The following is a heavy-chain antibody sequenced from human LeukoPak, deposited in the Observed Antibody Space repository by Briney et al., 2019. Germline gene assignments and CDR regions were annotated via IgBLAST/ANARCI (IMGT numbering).Heavy chain of an antibody. J-gene: IGHJ4*02. CDR3: AKDDEKRWFGEVLPNFDS. D-gene: IGHD3-10*01. CDR2: ISSFSGTI. CDR1: GITFSSYS. Sequence: PGGSLRLSCVASGITFSSYSMNWVRQAPGKGLEWVSYISSFSGTINYADSVKGRFTISRDNSKNTLYLQMNSLGTEDTAVYYCAKDDEKRWFGEVLPNFDSWGQGTLLTVSS. V-gene: IGHV3-48*01.